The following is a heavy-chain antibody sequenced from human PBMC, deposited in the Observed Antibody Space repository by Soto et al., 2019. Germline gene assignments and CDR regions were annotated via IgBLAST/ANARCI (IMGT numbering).Heavy chain of an antibody. V-gene: IGHV1-58*01. D-gene: IGHD2-2*01. CDR3: AALRGHEDCSSTSCPVDAFDI. CDR2: IVVGSGNT. J-gene: IGHJ3*02. CDR1: GFTFTSSA. Sequence: SVKVSCKASGFTFTSSAVQWVRQARGQRLEWIGWIVVGSGNTNYAQKFQERVTITRDMSTSTAYMELSSLRSEDTAVYYCAALRGHEDCSSTSCPVDAFDIWGQGAMVTVSS.